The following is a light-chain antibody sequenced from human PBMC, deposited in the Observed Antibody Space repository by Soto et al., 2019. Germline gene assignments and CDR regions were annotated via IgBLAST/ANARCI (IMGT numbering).Light chain of an antibody. CDR2: SNY. J-gene: IGLJ3*02. CDR3: GAWDDSLSGWV. V-gene: IGLV1-47*02. CDR1: SSNIGSNH. Sequence: QSVPTPPPSAPETPGQWGTISCSASSSNIGSNHVYWYQHLPGTAPKLLIYSNYLRPSGVPDRFSASKSATSASLAISGLRSDDEADYYCGAWDDSLSGWVFGGGTKRAVL.